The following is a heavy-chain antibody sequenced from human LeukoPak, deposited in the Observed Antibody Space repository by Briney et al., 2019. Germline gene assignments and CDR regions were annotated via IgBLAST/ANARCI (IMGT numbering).Heavy chain of an antibody. V-gene: IGHV4-34*01. D-gene: IGHD2-15*01. Sequence: SETLSLTCAVYGGSFSGYYWSWIRQPPGKGLEWIGEINHSGSTNYNPSLKSRVTISVDTSKNQFSLKLSSVTAADTAVYYCARGPPLRSGGFFQHWGQGTLVTVSS. CDR1: GGSFSGYY. J-gene: IGHJ1*01. CDR3: ARGPPLRSGGFFQH. CDR2: INHSGST.